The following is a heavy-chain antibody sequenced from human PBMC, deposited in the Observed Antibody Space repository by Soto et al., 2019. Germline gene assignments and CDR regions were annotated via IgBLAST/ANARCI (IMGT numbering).Heavy chain of an antibody. Sequence: GGSLRLSCAASGFTFSSYAMSWVRQAPGKGLEWVSAISGSGGSTYYADSVKGRFTISKDSCKNTLYLQMNSLRSEDTAVYYCARDRIGAYYYDSSGYDEMGFGYWGQGTLVTVSS. CDR1: GFTFSSYA. J-gene: IGHJ4*02. CDR3: ARDRIGAYYYDSSGYDEMGFGY. D-gene: IGHD3-22*01. CDR2: ISGSGGST. V-gene: IGHV3-23*01.